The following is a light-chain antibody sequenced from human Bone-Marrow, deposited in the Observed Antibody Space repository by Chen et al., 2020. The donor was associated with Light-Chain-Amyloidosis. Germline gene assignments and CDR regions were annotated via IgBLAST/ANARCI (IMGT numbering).Light chain of an antibody. V-gene: IGLV4-69*01. CDR2: VNSDGSH. CDR3: QTWGNGIWV. CDR1: SGHRSAA. J-gene: IGLJ3*02. Sequence: QLVLTQSPSASASLGASVTLTCTLSSGHRSAAIAWHQQQPEKGPRYLMKVNSDGSHSKGGGIPVLFSGSTSGAERYLTISSLQSEDEAEYYCQTWGNGIWVFGGGTKLTVL.